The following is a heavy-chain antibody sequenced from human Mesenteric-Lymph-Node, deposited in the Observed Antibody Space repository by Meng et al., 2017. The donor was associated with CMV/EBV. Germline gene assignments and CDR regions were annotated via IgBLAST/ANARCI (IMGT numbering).Heavy chain of an antibody. D-gene: IGHD4-23*01. J-gene: IGHJ4*02. CDR2: IYYSGST. CDR1: GGSIRSSSYY. V-gene: IGHV4-31*02. Sequence: GGSIRSSSYYWSWIRQHPGKGLEWIGYIYYSGSTYYNPSLRSRVTISVDTSKNQFSLKLSSVTAADTAVYYCARAKGGNRDNYFDYWGQGTLVTVSS. CDR3: ARAKGGNRDNYFDY.